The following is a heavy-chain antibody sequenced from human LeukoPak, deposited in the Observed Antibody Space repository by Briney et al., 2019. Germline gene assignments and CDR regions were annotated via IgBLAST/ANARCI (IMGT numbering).Heavy chain of an antibody. CDR2: IYFSGST. CDR1: GGSIIRSTYY. D-gene: IGHD3-22*01. V-gene: IGHV4-39*02. CDR3: ARRQNTDSSDVKGALDI. J-gene: IGHJ3*02. Sequence: SETLSLTCTVSGGSIIRSTYYWSWIRQPPGKGPEWIGSIYFSGSTYYNPSLESRVTISVDTSKNDFSLKLSSVTAADTAVYYCARRQNTDSSDVKGALDIWGQGTMVTVSS.